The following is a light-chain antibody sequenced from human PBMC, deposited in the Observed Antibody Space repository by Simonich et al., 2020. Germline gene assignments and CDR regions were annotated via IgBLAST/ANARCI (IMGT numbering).Light chain of an antibody. J-gene: IGKJ3*01. V-gene: IGKV1-13*02. CDR3: QQYNSYSPSYT. Sequence: AIQLTQSPSSLSASVGDRVTITCRASQGISRTLAWYQQKPGKAPKLRIYKASSLESGVPSRFSGSGSGTEFTLTISSLQPDDFATYYCQQYNSYSPSYTFGPGTKVDIK. CDR1: QGISRT. CDR2: KAS.